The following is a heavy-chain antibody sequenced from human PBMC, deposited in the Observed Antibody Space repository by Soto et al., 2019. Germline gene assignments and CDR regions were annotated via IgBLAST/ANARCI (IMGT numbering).Heavy chain of an antibody. CDR2: ISAYNGNT. D-gene: IGHD6-13*01. CDR1: GYTFTSYG. V-gene: IGHV1-18*01. Sequence: ASVKFSCKASGYTFTSYGISWVRQAPGQGLEWMGWISAYNGNTNYAQKLQGRVTMTTDTSTSTAYMELRSLRSDDTAVYYCARTRREASSRVWRFDPWGQGPLVTVSS. CDR3: ARTRREASSRVWRFDP. J-gene: IGHJ5*02.